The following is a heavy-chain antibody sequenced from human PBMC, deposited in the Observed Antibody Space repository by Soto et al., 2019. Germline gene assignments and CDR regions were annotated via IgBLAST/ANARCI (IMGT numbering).Heavy chain of an antibody. V-gene: IGHV1-18*01. J-gene: IGHJ5*02. CDR2: INNYSGNT. Sequence: QVEVVQSGAEVKKPGASVKVSCETSGYTFSSYGTNWVRQAPGHGLEWMGWINNYSGNTKYAQRFQGRITMSTDTSTSIAYMEVRSLTYDDTAVYYCARTYYYGSGTHYRFDPWGQGTLVTVSS. D-gene: IGHD3-10*01. CDR3: ARTYYYGSGTHYRFDP. CDR1: GYTFSSYG.